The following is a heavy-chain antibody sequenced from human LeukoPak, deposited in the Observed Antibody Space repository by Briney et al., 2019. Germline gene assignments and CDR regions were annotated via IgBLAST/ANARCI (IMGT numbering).Heavy chain of an antibody. J-gene: IGHJ5*02. V-gene: IGHV4-34*01. CDR1: GGSFSGYY. CDR3: ARSYGGPTGWFDP. CDR2: IDHSGST. D-gene: IGHD4-23*01. Sequence: SETLSLTCAVYGGSFSGYYWGWIRQPPGKGLEWIGEIDHSGSTNYNPSLKSRVTISVDTSKNQFSLKLSSVTAADTAVYYCARSYGGPTGWFDPWGQGTLVTVSS.